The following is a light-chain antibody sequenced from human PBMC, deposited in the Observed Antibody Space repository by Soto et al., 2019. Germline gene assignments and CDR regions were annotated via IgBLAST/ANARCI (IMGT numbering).Light chain of an antibody. CDR3: QQYNHWPPYT. CDR1: QSVRSN. J-gene: IGKJ2*01. CDR2: DAS. V-gene: IGKV3-15*01. Sequence: EIVMTQSPATLSASPGETVTLSCRASQSVRSNLAWYQQKPGQAPRLLIYDASTMATGIPARFSGSGSGTEFALTINSMQSEDFAIYYCQQYNHWPPYTFCQGTKLEIK.